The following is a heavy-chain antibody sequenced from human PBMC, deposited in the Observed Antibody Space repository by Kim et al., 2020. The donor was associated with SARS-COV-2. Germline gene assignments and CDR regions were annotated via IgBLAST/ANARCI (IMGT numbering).Heavy chain of an antibody. CDR3: ATYEQQLTGVNYYYWYFD. CDR1: GGTFSGHD. Sequence: SETLSLTCTVNGGTFSGHDWSWVRHSPGRGLEWIGEINRRGGPNYNPSLKSRATISVDASDNQFSLTLRSVTAADTAVYYCATYEQQLTGVNYYYWYFD. CDR2: INRRGGP. D-gene: IGHD3-10*01. J-gene: IGHJ2*01. V-gene: IGHV4-34*08.